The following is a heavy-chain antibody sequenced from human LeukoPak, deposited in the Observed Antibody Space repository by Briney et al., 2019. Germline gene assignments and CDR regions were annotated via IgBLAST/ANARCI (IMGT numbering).Heavy chain of an antibody. CDR1: GYTFTSYG. J-gene: IGHJ5*02. D-gene: IGHD4-17*01. Sequence: ASVKVSCKASGYTFTSYGISWERQATGQGLEWMGWISAYNGNTNYAQKLQGRVTMTTDTSTSTAYMELRSLRSDDTAVYYCARGGQYGDYRSGFDPWGQGTLVTVSS. CDR2: ISAYNGNT. CDR3: ARGGQYGDYRSGFDP. V-gene: IGHV1-18*01.